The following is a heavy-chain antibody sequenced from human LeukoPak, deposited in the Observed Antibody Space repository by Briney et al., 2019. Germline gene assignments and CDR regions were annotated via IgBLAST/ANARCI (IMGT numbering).Heavy chain of an antibody. CDR3: ARGGANTDAFDI. D-gene: IGHD4/OR15-4a*01. Sequence: GASVKVSCKASGGTFSSYAISWVRQAPGQGLEWMGRIIPILGIANYAQKFQGRVTITADKSTSTAYMELSSLRSEDTAVYYCARGGANTDAFDIWGQGTMVTVSS. V-gene: IGHV1-69*04. CDR2: IIPILGIA. J-gene: IGHJ3*02. CDR1: GGTFSSYA.